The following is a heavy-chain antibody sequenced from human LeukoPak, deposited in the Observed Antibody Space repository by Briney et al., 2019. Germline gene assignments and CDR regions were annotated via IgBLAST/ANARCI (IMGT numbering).Heavy chain of an antibody. CDR1: GFTFSYFG. J-gene: IGHJ5*02. CDR2: ISRISNYI. CDR3: ARDGGWFDP. V-gene: IGHV3-21*01. Sequence: PGGSLRLSCAGSGFTFSYFGMNWVRLAPGKGLEWVSSISRISNYIYYADSVKGRFTISRDNAKNSPYLQMNSLRVDDTAVYYCARDGGWFDPWGQGTLVTVSS.